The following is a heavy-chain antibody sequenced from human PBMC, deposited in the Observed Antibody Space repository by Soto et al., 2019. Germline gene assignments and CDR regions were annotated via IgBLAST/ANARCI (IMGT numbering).Heavy chain of an antibody. Sequence: GGSLRLSCAASGFTFSSYAMHWVRQAPGKGLEWVAVISYDGSNKYYADSAKGRFTISRDNSKNTLYLQMNSLRAEDTAVYYCARAGRPYSSPFYGMDVWGQGTTVTVSS. D-gene: IGHD6-13*01. CDR2: ISYDGSNK. V-gene: IGHV3-30-3*01. CDR3: ARAGRPYSSPFYGMDV. CDR1: GFTFSSYA. J-gene: IGHJ6*02.